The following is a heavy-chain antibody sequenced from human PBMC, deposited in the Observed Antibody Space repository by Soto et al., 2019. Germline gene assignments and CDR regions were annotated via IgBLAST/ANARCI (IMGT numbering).Heavy chain of an antibody. Sequence: PSQTLSLTCAISGDSVSSNSAALNLIMQSPSRGLEWLGRTYYRSKWYNDYAVSVKSRITINPDTSKNQFSLQLNSVTPEDTAVYYCARDRGNFDFWSGSRYYGMDVWGQGTTVTVSS. V-gene: IGHV6-1*01. CDR3: ARDRGNFDFWSGSRYYGMDV. CDR2: TYYRSKWYN. CDR1: GDSVSSNSAA. J-gene: IGHJ6*02. D-gene: IGHD3-3*01.